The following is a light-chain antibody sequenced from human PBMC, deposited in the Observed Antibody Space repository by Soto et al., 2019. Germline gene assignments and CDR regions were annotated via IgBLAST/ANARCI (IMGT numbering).Light chain of an antibody. J-gene: IGKJ2*01. CDR1: QSVSSN. V-gene: IGKV3-15*01. CDR2: AAS. CDR3: QQYDDWPPMYT. Sequence: EIVVTQSPATLSVSPGERATLSCRSIQSVSSNLAWYQQKPGRAPRLLINAASTRATGVPARFSGSGSGTEFTLTISSLQSEDCAVYYCQQYDDWPPMYTVGQGTKVDIK.